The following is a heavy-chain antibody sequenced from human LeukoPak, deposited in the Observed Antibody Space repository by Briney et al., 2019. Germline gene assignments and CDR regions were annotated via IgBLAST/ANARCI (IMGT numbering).Heavy chain of an antibody. CDR3: ARAGSYYFVSWFDP. Sequence: ASVKVSCKASGGTFSSYAISWVRQAPGQGLEWMGGIIPIFGTANYAQKLQGRVTITTDESTSTAYMELSSLRSEDTAVYYCARAGSYYFVSWFDPWGQGTLVTVSS. CDR1: GGTFSSYA. J-gene: IGHJ5*02. CDR2: IIPIFGTA. D-gene: IGHD1-26*01. V-gene: IGHV1-69*05.